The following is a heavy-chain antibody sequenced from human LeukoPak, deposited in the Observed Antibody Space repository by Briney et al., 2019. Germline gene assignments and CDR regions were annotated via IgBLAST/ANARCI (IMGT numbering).Heavy chain of an antibody. CDR1: GCSISRYY. V-gene: IGHV4-4*07. J-gene: IGHJ4*02. CDR2: IYTSGST. D-gene: IGHD6-19*01. Sequence: SETLSLTCTVCGCSISRYYWSWIRQPAGKGLEWIGRIYTSGSTNYNPSLKSRVTMSVDTSENQFSLKLTSVTATDTAVYYCAGGGQWLDPFDYWGQGTLVTVSS. CDR3: AGGGQWLDPFDY.